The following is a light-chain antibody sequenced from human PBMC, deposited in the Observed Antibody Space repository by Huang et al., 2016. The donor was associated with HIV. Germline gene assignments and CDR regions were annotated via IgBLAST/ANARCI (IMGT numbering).Light chain of an antibody. J-gene: IGKJ1*01. CDR3: QQSFSVPRT. Sequence: DIQMTQSPPSLSASVGDRVTFTCRANQNITKSLNWYQHKPGQAPKILLYTASTLESGVPSRFSGSGSGSHFTLNIGDLQPEDFATYYCQQSFSVPRTFG. CDR2: TAS. V-gene: IGKV1-39*01. CDR1: QNITKS.